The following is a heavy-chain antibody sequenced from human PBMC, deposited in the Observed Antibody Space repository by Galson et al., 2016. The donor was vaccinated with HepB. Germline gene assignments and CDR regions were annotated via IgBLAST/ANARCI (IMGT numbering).Heavy chain of an antibody. V-gene: IGHV3-74*01. D-gene: IGHD3-3*01. J-gene: IGHJ6*02. CDR2: ISPDGTTT. CDR1: GFIFSSDW. Sequence: SLRLSCAASGFIFSSDWMHWVRQVPGKGLVWVSRISPDGTTTIYADSVKGRFTISRDNGKNTLYMQMNSLRVEDTAVYFCARGLGAYQPYYYGMDVWGRGTPVTVPS. CDR3: ARGLGAYQPYYYGMDV.